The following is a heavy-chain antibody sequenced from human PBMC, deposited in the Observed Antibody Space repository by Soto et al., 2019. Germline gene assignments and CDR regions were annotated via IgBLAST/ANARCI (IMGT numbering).Heavy chain of an antibody. V-gene: IGHV1-69*13. CDR1: GGTFSSYA. CDR2: IIPIFGTV. Sequence: GASLKVSCKASGGTFSSYAISWVRQAPGQGLEWMGGIIPIFGTVNYAQKFQGRVTSTADESTSTAYMELSSLRSEDTAVYYCAVGGDCSGGSCYPYDAFDLWGQGTMVTVSS. J-gene: IGHJ3*01. D-gene: IGHD2-15*01. CDR3: AVGGDCSGGSCYPYDAFDL.